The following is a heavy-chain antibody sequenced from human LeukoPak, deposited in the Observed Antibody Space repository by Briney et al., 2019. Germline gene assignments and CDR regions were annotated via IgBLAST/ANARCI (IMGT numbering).Heavy chain of an antibody. V-gene: IGHV4-31*03. D-gene: IGHD4-17*01. CDR2: IYYSGNT. CDR3: ARRKDFGDYTTFDY. Sequence: SETLSLTCTVSGGSISSSSYYWGWIRQPPGKGLEWIGDIYYSGNTYYNPSLQSRVTISVDTSKNQFSLKLSSVTAADTAVYYCARRKDFGDYTTFDYWGQGTLVTVSS. CDR1: GGSISSSSYY. J-gene: IGHJ4*02.